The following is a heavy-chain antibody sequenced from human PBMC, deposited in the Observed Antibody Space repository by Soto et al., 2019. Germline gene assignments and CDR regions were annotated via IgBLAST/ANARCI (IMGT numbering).Heavy chain of an antibody. CDR1: GFTFISYA. CDR2: ISYDGSNK. CDR3: ARDYGSTYYDILTGYHYANWFDP. J-gene: IGHJ5*02. Sequence: GGSLRLSCAASGFTFISYAMHWVRQAPGKGLEWVAVISYDGSNKYYADSVKSRFTISRDNSKNTLYLQMNSLRAEDTAVYYCARDYGSTYYDILTGYHYANWFDPWGQGTLVTVSS. D-gene: IGHD3-9*01. V-gene: IGHV3-30-3*01.